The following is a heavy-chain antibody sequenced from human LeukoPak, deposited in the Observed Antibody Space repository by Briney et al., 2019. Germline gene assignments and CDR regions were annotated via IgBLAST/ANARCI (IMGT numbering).Heavy chain of an antibody. CDR2: VNPNSGGT. V-gene: IGHV1-2*02. CDR1: GYTFTGYY. D-gene: IGHD6-19*01. CDR3: ARGGSSGWLELDY. Sequence: ASVKVSCKASGYTFTGYYMHWVRQAPGQGLEWMGWVNPNSGGTNYAQKFQGRVTMTRDTSISTAYMELSRLRSDDTAVYYCARGGSSGWLELDYWGQGTLVTVSS. J-gene: IGHJ4*02.